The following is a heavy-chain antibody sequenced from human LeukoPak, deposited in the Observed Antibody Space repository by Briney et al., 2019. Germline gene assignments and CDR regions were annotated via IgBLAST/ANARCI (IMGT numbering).Heavy chain of an antibody. J-gene: IGHJ3*02. CDR2: ISGSGGST. CDR3: AKGVVVVPAALDAFDI. V-gene: IGHV3-23*01. D-gene: IGHD2-2*01. CDR1: GFTFSSYA. Sequence: PGGPLRLSCAASGFTFSSYAMSWVRQAPGKGLEWVSAISGSGGSTYYADSVKGRFTISRDNSKNTLYLQMNSLRAEDTAVYYCAKGVVVVPAALDAFDIWGQGTMVTVSS.